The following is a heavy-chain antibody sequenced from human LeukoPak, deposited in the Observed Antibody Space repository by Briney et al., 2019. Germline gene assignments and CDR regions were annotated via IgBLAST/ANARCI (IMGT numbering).Heavy chain of an antibody. CDR2: IYPGDSDT. V-gene: IGHV5-51*01. D-gene: IGHD1-26*01. Sequence: GESLKISCKGSGYSFTSYWIGWVRQMPGKGLEWMGIIYPGDSDTRYSPSFQGRVTISADKSISTAYLQWSSLKASDTAMYYCASGSPNSGSSNYYGMDVWGQGTTVTVSS. J-gene: IGHJ6*02. CDR3: ASGSPNSGSSNYYGMDV. CDR1: GYSFTSYW.